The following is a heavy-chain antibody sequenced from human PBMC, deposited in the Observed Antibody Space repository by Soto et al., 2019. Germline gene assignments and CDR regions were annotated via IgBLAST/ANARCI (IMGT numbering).Heavy chain of an antibody. Sequence: PSETLSLTCTVSGGSISSYYWSWIRQPPGKGLEWIGYIYYSGSTNYNPSLKSRVTISVDTSKNQFSLKLSSVTAADTAVYYWARDLGYLGYYYYGMDVWGQGATVTVSS. J-gene: IGHJ6*02. CDR2: IYYSGST. D-gene: IGHD3-16*01. CDR3: ARDLGYLGYYYYGMDV. V-gene: IGHV4-59*01. CDR1: GGSISSYY.